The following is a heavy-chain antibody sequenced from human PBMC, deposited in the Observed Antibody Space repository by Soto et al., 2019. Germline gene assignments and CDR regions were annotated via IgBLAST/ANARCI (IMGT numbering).Heavy chain of an antibody. Sequence: SETLSLTCTVSGGSVSSGSYYWSWIRQPPGKGLESIGYIYYSGSTNYNPSLKSRVTISVDTSKNQFSLKLSSVTAADTAVYYCARTRPRYDSRGYYLWYFDYWGQGTLVTVSS. CDR3: ARTRPRYDSRGYYLWYFDY. V-gene: IGHV4-61*01. J-gene: IGHJ4*02. CDR1: GGSVSSGSYY. D-gene: IGHD3-22*01. CDR2: IYYSGST.